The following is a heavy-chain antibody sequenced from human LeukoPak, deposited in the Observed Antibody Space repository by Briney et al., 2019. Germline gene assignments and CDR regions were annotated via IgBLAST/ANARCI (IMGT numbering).Heavy chain of an antibody. CDR3: AKDRQNTYSGYDYLSHFDY. CDR1: GFTFSSYA. V-gene: IGHV3-23*01. CDR2: IIGSGGST. Sequence: CLRLSCAPSGFTFSSYAISWVRHAPGEGLEWDSAIIGSGGSTYYTDSVKGRFAISRDNYKNTLYLQMNSLRAEDTAVYYCAKDRQNTYSGYDYLSHFDYWGQGTLVTVSS. J-gene: IGHJ4*02. D-gene: IGHD5-12*01.